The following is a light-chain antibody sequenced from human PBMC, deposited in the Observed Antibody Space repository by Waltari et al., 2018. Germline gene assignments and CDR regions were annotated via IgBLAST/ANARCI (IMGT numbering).Light chain of an antibody. J-gene: IGLJ2*01. Sequence: QSALTQPASVSGSPGQSITISCTGTSSDVGGYNSVSWYQQHPGKAPKLRIYDVSNRPSGVSNRFAGSKSGNTASLTISGLQAEDEADYYCSSYTSSSTPVVFGGGTKLTVL. CDR1: SSDVGGYNS. V-gene: IGLV2-14*03. CDR3: SSYTSSSTPVV. CDR2: DVS.